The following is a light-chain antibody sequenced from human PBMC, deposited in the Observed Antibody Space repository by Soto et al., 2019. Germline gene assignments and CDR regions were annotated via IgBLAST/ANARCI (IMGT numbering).Light chain of an antibody. Sequence: DVQMTQSPSSLSASVGDRVTITCRASQDINSYLAWYQQKPGNAPKSLIYAASSLQTGVPSRFSGSESGTDFTLTINNLQPEDSATYYCQQYNIYPLTFGAGTKVEIK. J-gene: IGKJ4*01. CDR1: QDINSY. V-gene: IGKV1D-16*01. CDR3: QQYNIYPLT. CDR2: AAS.